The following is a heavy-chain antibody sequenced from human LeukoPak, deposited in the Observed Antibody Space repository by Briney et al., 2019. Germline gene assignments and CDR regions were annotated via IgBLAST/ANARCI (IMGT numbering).Heavy chain of an antibody. D-gene: IGHD3-3*01. Sequence: SVKVSCKASGGTFSSYAISWVRQAPGQGLEWMGGIIPIFGTANYAQKFQGRVTITADKSTSTAYMELSSLRSEDTAVYYCARVDDDFWSGYYSLTPGDYWGQGTLVTVSS. CDR1: GGTFSSYA. V-gene: IGHV1-69*06. CDR3: ARVDDDFWSGYYSLTPGDY. J-gene: IGHJ4*02. CDR2: IIPIFGTA.